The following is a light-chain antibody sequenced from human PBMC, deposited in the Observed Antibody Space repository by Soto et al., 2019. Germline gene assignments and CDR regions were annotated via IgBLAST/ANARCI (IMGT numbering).Light chain of an antibody. CDR2: LGY. V-gene: IGKV2-28*01. CDR3: MKALQAPPT. CDR1: QVLLSSNGYNY. J-gene: IGKJ1*01. Sequence: IVLTHSPLSRPTTPVDATHISFRSTQVLLSSNGYNYVDWYLQKPGQSPQLLIYLGYNRASGVTARFSGSGSGTDFTLRITRVEAEDVGVYHCMKALQAPPTVGQGTKGDIK.